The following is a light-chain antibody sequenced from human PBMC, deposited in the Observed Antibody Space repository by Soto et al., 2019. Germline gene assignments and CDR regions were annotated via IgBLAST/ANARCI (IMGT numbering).Light chain of an antibody. V-gene: IGKV3D-15*01. CDR2: GVY. CDR1: QSVSSN. Sequence: EIVMTQSPATLSVSPGERATLSCRASQSVSSNLAWYQQKPGQAPRLLIYGVYTRAPGIPARFSGSGSGTDFTLTISRLEPEDFAVYYCQQFGDSLTFGPGTKVDIK. CDR3: QQFGDSLT. J-gene: IGKJ3*01.